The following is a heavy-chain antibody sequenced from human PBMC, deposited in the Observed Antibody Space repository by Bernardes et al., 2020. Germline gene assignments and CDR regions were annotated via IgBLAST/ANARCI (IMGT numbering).Heavy chain of an antibody. CDR1: GYSFTSYW. Sequence: GESLQISCKGSGYSFTSYWIGWVRQMPGKGLEWMGIIYPGDSDTRYSPSFQGQVTISADKSISTAYLQWSSLKASDTAMYYCARPWKGWFDAFDIWGQGTMVTVSS. J-gene: IGHJ3*02. V-gene: IGHV5-51*01. CDR3: ARPWKGWFDAFDI. CDR2: IYPGDSDT. D-gene: IGHD3-10*01.